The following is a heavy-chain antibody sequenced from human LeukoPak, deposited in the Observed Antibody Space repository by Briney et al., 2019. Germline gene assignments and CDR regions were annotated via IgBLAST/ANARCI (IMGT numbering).Heavy chain of an antibody. Sequence: SVKVSCKASGGTFSSYAISWVRQAPGQGLGWMGGIIPIFGTANYAQKFQGRVTITADESTSTAYMELSSLRSEDTAVYYCASSTGIAAAGLDYWGQGTLVTVSS. V-gene: IGHV1-69*13. CDR3: ASSTGIAAAGLDY. CDR1: GGTFSSYA. CDR2: IIPIFGTA. D-gene: IGHD6-13*01. J-gene: IGHJ4*02.